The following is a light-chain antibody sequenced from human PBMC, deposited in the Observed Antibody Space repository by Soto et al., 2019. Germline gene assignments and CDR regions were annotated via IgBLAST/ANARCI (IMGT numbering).Light chain of an antibody. V-gene: IGLV4-69*01. Sequence: QPVRTQPPFASVSLGAWVKLTCTLSSGHNSYAISWDQPQPEKCPRYLMKLNSDGSHRKGDGLPDRLSGSSSGAERYLTISCLQSEDEADYCCQTWSTDIRVFGGGTKHTLL. CDR3: QTWSTDIRV. J-gene: IGLJ3*02. CDR2: LNSDGSH. CDR1: SGHNSYA.